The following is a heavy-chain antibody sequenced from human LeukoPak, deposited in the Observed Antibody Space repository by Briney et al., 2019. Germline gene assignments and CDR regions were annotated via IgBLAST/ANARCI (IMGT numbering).Heavy chain of an antibody. CDR2: IKQDGSDK. V-gene: IGHV3-7*04. D-gene: IGHD2-2*01. Sequence: PGRSLRLSCAASGFTFSSYAMHWVRQAPGKGLEWVANIKQDGSDKYYVDSVKGRFTISRDNAKNSLYLQMNSLRAEDTAVYYCARGVVPAANVAFWGQGTLVTVSS. CDR3: ARGVVPAANVAF. J-gene: IGHJ4*02. CDR1: GFTFSSYA.